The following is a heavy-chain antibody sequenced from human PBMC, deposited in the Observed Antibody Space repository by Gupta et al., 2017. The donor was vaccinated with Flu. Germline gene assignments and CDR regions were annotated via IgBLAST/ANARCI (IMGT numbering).Heavy chain of an antibody. CDR1: GYTFTSYY. CDR2: INPSSGNP. J-gene: IGHJ4*02. CDR3: AREPCSGTTCDKGFDY. V-gene: IGHV1-46*01. Sequence: QVQLVQSGAEVKKPGASVKVSCKAFGYTFTSYYMHWVRQAPGQGLEWMGGINPSSGNPSYAQKFQGRVTITKDTSTSSIYMELSSLRSEDTTVYYCAREPCSGTTCDKGFDYWGQGTLVTVSS. D-gene: IGHD2-15*01.